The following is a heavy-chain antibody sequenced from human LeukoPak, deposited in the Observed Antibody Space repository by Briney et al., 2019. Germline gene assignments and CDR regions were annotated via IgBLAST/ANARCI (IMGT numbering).Heavy chain of an antibody. D-gene: IGHD6-13*01. CDR1: GVPFSGYY. Sequence: SETLSLTCVVYGVPFSGYYRSWIRQPPGKGLEWIGEINHSGITRYNPSLKSRVTISVDTSKNQFSLKLNSVTAADTAVYYCARGMIAASELRLAWGQGTLVTVSS. CDR3: ARGMIAASELRLA. CDR2: INHSGIT. J-gene: IGHJ5*02. V-gene: IGHV4-34*01.